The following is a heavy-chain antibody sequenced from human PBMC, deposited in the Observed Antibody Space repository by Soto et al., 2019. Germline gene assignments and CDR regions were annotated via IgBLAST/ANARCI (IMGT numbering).Heavy chain of an antibody. CDR2: IYHTGST. D-gene: IGHD6-13*01. J-gene: IGHJ2*01. CDR1: GGSISGGGYS. CDR3: ARGIAATGPYWYFDL. V-gene: IGHV4-30-2*01. Sequence: QLQLQESGSGLVKPSQTLSLTCAVSGGSISGGGYSWTWIRQPPGKGLEWIGYIYHTGSTDYNPSLKSRVTISLDRSKNQFSLKVTSVSAADTAVYYCARGIAATGPYWYFDLWGRGTLVTVSS.